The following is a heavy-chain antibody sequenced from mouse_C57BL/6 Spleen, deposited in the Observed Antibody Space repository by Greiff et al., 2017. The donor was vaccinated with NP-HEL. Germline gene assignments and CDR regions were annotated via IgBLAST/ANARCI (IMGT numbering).Heavy chain of an antibody. V-gene: IGHV1-53*01. D-gene: IGHD3-2*02. CDR2: INPSNGGT. J-gene: IGHJ3*01. CDR3: ARETAQGTGYAY. Sequence: QVQLQQPGTELVKPGASVKLSCKASGYSFTSYWMHWVKQRPGQGLEWIGNINPSNGGTNYNEKFKSKATLTVDKSSSTAYMQHSSLTSENSAVYDCARETAQGTGYAYWGQGTLVTVSA. CDR1: GYSFTSYW.